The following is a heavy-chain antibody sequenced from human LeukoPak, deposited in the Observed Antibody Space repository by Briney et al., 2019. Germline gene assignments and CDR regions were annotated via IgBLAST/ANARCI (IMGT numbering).Heavy chain of an antibody. J-gene: IGHJ4*02. D-gene: IGHD6-13*01. V-gene: IGHV3-13*01. CDR1: GFTFRSND. CDR2: IGTGGDT. CDR3: ARGRRGAASGIDPLFDL. Sequence: PGGSRRLSCAASGFTFRSNDMHWVRQATGTRLEWVSAIGTGGDTHYSDSVKGRFTISKENARSSLYLQMNSLRAEGTAVYYCARGRRGAASGIDPLFDLWGQGTLVTVSS.